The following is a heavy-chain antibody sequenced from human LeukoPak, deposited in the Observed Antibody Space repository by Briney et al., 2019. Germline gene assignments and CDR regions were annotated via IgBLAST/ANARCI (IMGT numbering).Heavy chain of an antibody. V-gene: IGHV1-2*02. Sequence: GASVKVSCKASGYTFTGYYMHWVRQAPGQGLEWMGWINPNSGGTNYAQKFQGRVTMTRDTSISTAYMELSRLRSDDTAVYYCARDRHPGYCSSTSCYWFDYWGQGTLVTVSS. CDR1: GYTFTGYY. CDR3: ARDRHPGYCSSTSCYWFDY. D-gene: IGHD2-2*03. J-gene: IGHJ4*02. CDR2: INPNSGGT.